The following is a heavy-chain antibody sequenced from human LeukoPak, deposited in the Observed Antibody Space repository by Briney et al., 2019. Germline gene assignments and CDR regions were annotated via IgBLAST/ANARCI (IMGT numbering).Heavy chain of an antibody. CDR2: IYYSGST. J-gene: IGHJ4*02. V-gene: IGHV4-61*01. CDR1: GGSVSSGSYY. CDR3: ARQGQDFDY. Sequence: PSETLSLTCTVSGGSVSSGSYYWSWIRQPPGKGLEWIGYIYYSGSTNYNPSLKSRVTISVDTSKNQFSLKLSSVTAADTAVYYCARQGQDFDYWGQGTLVTVSS.